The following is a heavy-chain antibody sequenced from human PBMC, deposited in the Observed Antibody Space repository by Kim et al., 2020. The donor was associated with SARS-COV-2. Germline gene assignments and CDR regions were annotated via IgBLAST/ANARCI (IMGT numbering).Heavy chain of an antibody. Sequence: NDAQKFQGRVTITADESTSTAYMELSSLRSEDTAVYYCARDRGSSGYFDYWGQGTLVTVSS. J-gene: IGHJ4*02. V-gene: IGHV1-69*01. CDR3: ARDRGSSGYFDY. D-gene: IGHD1-26*01.